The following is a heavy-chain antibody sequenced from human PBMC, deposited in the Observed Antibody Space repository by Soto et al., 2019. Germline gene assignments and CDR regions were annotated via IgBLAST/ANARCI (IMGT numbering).Heavy chain of an antibody. V-gene: IGHV3-21*01. CDR1: GFTFSSYS. D-gene: IGHD3-3*01. J-gene: IGHJ3*02. CDR3: ARCLLGVVRRPDDAFDI. Sequence: GGSLRLSCAASGFTFSSYSMNWVRQAPGKGPEWVSSISSSSSYIYYADSVKGRFTISRDNAKNSLYLQMNSLRAEDTAVYYCARCLLGVVRRPDDAFDIWGQGTMVTVSS. CDR2: ISSSSSYI.